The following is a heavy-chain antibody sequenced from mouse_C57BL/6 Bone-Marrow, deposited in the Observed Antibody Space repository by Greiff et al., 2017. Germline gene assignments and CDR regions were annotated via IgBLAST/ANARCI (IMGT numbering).Heavy chain of an antibody. D-gene: IGHD3-2*02. CDR1: GYTFTSYW. J-gene: IGHJ3*01. Sequence: QVQLQQPGAELVMPGASVKLSCKASGYTFTSYWMHWVKQRPGQGLEWIGEIDPSDSYTNYNQTFKGKSTLTVDKSSSTASMQLSSLTSEDSAVYYCARDAGLPWFANGGQGHVVTVSA. CDR2: IDPSDSYT. CDR3: ARDAGLPWFAN. V-gene: IGHV1-69*01.